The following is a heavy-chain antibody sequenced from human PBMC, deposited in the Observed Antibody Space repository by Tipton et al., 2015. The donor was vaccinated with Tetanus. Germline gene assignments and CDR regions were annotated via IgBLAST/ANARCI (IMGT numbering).Heavy chain of an antibody. Sequence: GLVKPSETLSLTCTVSGGSISTYYWSWIRQPPGKGLECIGYIYYSGNTNYNPSLKSRVTISVDTSKNQLSLRLSSVTAADTAVYFCAKSDRVTRTSWYFHDWGQGTLVTVSS. D-gene: IGHD2-2*01. V-gene: IGHV4-59*01. CDR3: AKSDRVTRTSWYFHD. J-gene: IGHJ4*02. CDR2: IYYSGNT. CDR1: GGSISTYY.